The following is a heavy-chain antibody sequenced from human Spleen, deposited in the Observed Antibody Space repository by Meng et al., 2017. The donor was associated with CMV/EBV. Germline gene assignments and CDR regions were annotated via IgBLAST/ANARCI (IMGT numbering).Heavy chain of an antibody. Sequence: GESLKISCTASGFTFSTYDFHWVRQPTGKGLEWVSSIGTVGDTYSIGSVKGRFIISREDAKNSVYLQMNSLRAEDTAIYYCARRLGSSSSFGMDVWGQGTTVTISS. D-gene: IGHD6-6*01. V-gene: IGHV3-13*01. CDR3: ARRLGSSSSFGMDV. J-gene: IGHJ6*02. CDR1: GFTFSTYD. CDR2: IGTVGDT.